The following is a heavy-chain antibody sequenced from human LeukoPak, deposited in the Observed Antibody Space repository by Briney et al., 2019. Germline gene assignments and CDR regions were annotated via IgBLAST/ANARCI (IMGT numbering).Heavy chain of an antibody. J-gene: IGHJ6*03. Sequence: GGSLRLSCAASGFTFSSYSMNWVRQAPGKGLEWVSSISSSSSCIYYADSVKGRFTISRDNAKNSLYLQMNSLRAEDTALYYCARVSDSSWYYYYYMDVWGKGTTVTVSS. V-gene: IGHV3-21*04. D-gene: IGHD6-13*01. CDR1: GFTFSSYS. CDR3: ARVSDSSWYYYYYMDV. CDR2: ISSSSSCI.